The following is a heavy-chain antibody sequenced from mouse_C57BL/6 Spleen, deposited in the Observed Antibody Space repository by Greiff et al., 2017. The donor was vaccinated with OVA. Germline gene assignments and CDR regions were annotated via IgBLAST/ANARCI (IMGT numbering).Heavy chain of an antibody. Sequence: QVQLQQPGAELVKPGASVKLSCKASGYTFTSYWMHWVKQRPGQGLEWIGMIHPNSGSTNYNEKFKSKATLTVDKSSSTAYMQLSSLTSEDSAVYYCAYGSSSYYAEDDWGQGTSVTVSS. V-gene: IGHV1-64*01. CDR3: AYGSSSYYAEDD. CDR1: GYTFTSYW. CDR2: IHPNSGST. J-gene: IGHJ4*01. D-gene: IGHD1-1*01.